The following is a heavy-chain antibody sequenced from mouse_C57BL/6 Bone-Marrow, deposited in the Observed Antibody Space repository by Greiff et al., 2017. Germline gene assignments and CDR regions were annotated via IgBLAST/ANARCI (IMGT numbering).Heavy chain of an antibody. D-gene: IGHD3-3*01. Sequence: VQLQQSGAELVRPGASVKLSCTASGFNIKDDYMHWVKQRPEQGLEWIGWIDPENGDTEYASQFQGKATITADTSSNTAYLQLSSLTSEDTAVYYCTIRRASFDYWGQGTTLTVSS. CDR1: GFNIKDDY. CDR2: IDPENGDT. V-gene: IGHV14-4*01. J-gene: IGHJ2*01. CDR3: TIRRASFDY.